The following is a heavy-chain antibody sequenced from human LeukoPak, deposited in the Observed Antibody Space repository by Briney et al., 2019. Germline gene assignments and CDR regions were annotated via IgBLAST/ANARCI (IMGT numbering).Heavy chain of an antibody. Sequence: ASVKVSCKVSGYTLTELSMHWVRQAPGKGLEWMGGFGPEDGETIYAQKFQGRVTMTEDTSTDTAYMELSSLRSEDTAVYYCASLYERNYGMDVWGQGTTVTVSS. J-gene: IGHJ6*02. CDR1: GYTLTELS. CDR2: FGPEDGET. CDR3: ASLYERNYGMDV. V-gene: IGHV1-24*01. D-gene: IGHD2-8*01.